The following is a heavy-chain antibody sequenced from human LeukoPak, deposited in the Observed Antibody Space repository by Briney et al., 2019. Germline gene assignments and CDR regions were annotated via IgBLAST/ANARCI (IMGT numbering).Heavy chain of an antibody. J-gene: IGHJ3*02. Sequence: GASVKVSCKASGYTFTSYDINWVRQATGQGLEWMGWMNPNSGNTGYAQKFQGRVTMTRNTYISTAYMELSSLRSEDTAVYYCAKVDIVATMQAFDIWGQGTMVTVSS. CDR3: AKVDIVATMQAFDI. D-gene: IGHD5-12*01. CDR1: GYTFTSYD. V-gene: IGHV1-8*01. CDR2: MNPNSGNT.